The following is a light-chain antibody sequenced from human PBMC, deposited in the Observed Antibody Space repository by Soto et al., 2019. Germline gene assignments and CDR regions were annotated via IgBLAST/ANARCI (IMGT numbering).Light chain of an antibody. CDR2: GAS. Sequence: EIVMTQSPATLSVSPGERATLSCRASQNIENHLAWYQQTPGQAPRLLIHGASTRATGIPTRFSGSGSGTEFTLTISSLQSEDCAVYYCQQYAYWWAFGQGTKVDIK. CDR1: QNIENH. CDR3: QQYAYWWA. J-gene: IGKJ1*01. V-gene: IGKV3-15*01.